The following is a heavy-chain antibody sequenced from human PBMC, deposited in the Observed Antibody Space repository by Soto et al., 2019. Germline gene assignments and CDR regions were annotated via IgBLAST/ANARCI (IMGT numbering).Heavy chain of an antibody. V-gene: IGHV3-30*18. D-gene: IGHD3-16*01. CDR2: ISYDGSNK. J-gene: IGHJ4*02. Sequence: SGGSLRLSCAASGFTFTTNGMHWVRQAPGKGLEWVAVISYDGSNKYYADSVKGRLTISRDNSKNTLYLQMNSLRPEDTAVYYCAKDRVESGLGEVDYWGQGALVTVSS. CDR1: GFTFTTNG. CDR3: AKDRVESGLGEVDY.